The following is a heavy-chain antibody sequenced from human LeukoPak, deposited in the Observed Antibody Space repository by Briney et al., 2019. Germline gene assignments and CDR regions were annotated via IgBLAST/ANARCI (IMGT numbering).Heavy chain of an antibody. Sequence: PGRSLRLSCAASGFTFDDYAMHWVRQAPGKGLEWVSGISWNSGSIGYADSVKGRFTISRDNSKNTLYLQMNSLRAEDTAVYYCARDFDYYGSGSYWGQGTLVTVSS. D-gene: IGHD3-10*01. CDR1: GFTFDDYA. CDR3: ARDFDYYGSGSY. CDR2: ISWNSGSI. V-gene: IGHV3-9*01. J-gene: IGHJ4*02.